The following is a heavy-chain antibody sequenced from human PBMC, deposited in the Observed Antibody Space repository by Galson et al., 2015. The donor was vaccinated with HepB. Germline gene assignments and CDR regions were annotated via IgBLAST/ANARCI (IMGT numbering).Heavy chain of an antibody. V-gene: IGHV3-23*01. D-gene: IGHD2-8*01. CDR3: ANRIERIMVTILHS. Sequence: LRLSCAASGFTFSIYTMTWVRQAPGKGLEWVSSISGSGGNTYSADSVKGRFTISRDNSKNTLYLQMNSLRAEDTAVYYCANRIERIMVTILHSWGQRTLVTVSS. J-gene: IGHJ4*02. CDR2: ISGSGGNT. CDR1: GFTFSIYT.